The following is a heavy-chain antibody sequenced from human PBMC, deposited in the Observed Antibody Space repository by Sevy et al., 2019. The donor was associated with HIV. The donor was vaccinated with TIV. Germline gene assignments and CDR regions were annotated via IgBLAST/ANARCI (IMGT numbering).Heavy chain of an antibody. Sequence: GGSLRLSCAASGFIFSDSDMHWVRQVTGKGLEWVSGIDTAGDTYYAGSVKGRFTISRDNSKNTLYLQMSSLRAEDTAVYYCAKGPHSTTSNPGEYYYYYGMDVWGQGTTVTVSS. CDR1: GFIFSDSD. J-gene: IGHJ6*02. V-gene: IGHV3-13*01. D-gene: IGHD2-2*01. CDR3: AKGPHSTTSNPGEYYYYYGMDV. CDR2: IDTAGDT.